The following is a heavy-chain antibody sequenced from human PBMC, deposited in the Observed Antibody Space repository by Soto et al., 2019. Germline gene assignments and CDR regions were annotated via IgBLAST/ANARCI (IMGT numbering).Heavy chain of an antibody. CDR1: GFTFRSYW. Sequence: EVQLVESGGGLVRPGGSLRLSCAASGFTFRSYWMHWVRQAPGKGLVWVSRINSDGSSTNYAESVKGRFAISRDNSNNTLYLQMNSLRAEDTAVYYCARARRSAIWNLSGTYSFDHWGQGTLVTVSS. D-gene: IGHD1-26*01. J-gene: IGHJ4*02. CDR2: INSDGSST. CDR3: ARARRSAIWNLSGTYSFDH. V-gene: IGHV3-74*01.